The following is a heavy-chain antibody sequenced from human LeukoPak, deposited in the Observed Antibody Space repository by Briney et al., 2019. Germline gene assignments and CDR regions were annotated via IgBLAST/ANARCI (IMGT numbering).Heavy chain of an antibody. CDR3: ARDLGRDSSGYVLDY. Sequence: ASVKVSCKASGYSFTSYGISWVRQAPGQGLEWMGWISAYNVNTNYAQKLQGRVTMTTDTSTSTAYMELRSLRSDDTAVCYCARDLGRDSSGYVLDYWGQGTLVTVSS. V-gene: IGHV1-18*01. CDR1: GYSFTSYG. CDR2: ISAYNVNT. J-gene: IGHJ4*02. D-gene: IGHD3-22*01.